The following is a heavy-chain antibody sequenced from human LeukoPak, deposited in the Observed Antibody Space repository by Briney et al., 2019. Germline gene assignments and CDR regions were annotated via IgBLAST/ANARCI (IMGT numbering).Heavy chain of an antibody. CDR1: GGSFSGYY. Sequence: SETLSLTCAVYGGSFSGYYWSWIRQPPGKGLEWIGEINHSGSTNYNPSLKSRVTITVDTSKNQFSLKLSSVTAADTAVYYCAVIAAPYDYWGQGTLVTVSS. J-gene: IGHJ4*02. CDR3: AVIAAPYDY. CDR2: INHSGST. V-gene: IGHV4-34*01. D-gene: IGHD6-6*01.